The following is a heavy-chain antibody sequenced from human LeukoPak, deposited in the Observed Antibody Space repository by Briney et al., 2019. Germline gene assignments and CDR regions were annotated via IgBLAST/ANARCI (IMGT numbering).Heavy chain of an antibody. Sequence: GASVKVSCKASGYTFTSYYMHWMRQAPGQGPEWMGIINPRGGSTDYSQKFQDRVTMSSDTSTSTVYMELSSLRSEDTAVYYCAKDLYHRYYHNSGHAFDYWGQGTLVTVSS. CDR1: GYTFTSYY. D-gene: IGHD3-22*01. CDR2: INPRGGST. J-gene: IGHJ4*02. CDR3: AKDLYHRYYHNSGHAFDY. V-gene: IGHV1-46*01.